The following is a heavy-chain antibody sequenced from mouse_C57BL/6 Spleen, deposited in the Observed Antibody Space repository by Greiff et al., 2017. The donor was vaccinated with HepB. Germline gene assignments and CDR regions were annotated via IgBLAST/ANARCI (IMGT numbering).Heavy chain of an antibody. V-gene: IGHV14-4*01. CDR1: GFNIKDDY. Sequence: VQLKQSGAELVRPGASVKLSCTASGFNIKDDYMHWVKQRPEQGLEWIGWIDPENGDTEYASKFQGKATITADTSSNTAYLQLSSLTSEDTAVYYCTTRMVTTEAWFAYWGQGTLVTVSA. CDR2: IDPENGDT. D-gene: IGHD2-2*01. J-gene: IGHJ3*01. CDR3: TTRMVTTEAWFAY.